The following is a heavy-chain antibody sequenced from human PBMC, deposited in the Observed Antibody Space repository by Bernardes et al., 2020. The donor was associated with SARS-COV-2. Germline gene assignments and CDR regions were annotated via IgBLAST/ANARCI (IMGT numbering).Heavy chain of an antibody. CDR3: ARWFGMITRAWFDP. J-gene: IGHJ5*02. CDR2: IYWYDDK. D-gene: IGHD3-16*01. Sequence: SGPTLVKPTQTLTLTCTFSGFSLSTSGLGVGWIRQPPGKALEWLALIYWYDDKRYSPSLRSRLTITKDTSKNQVVLTMTNMDPVDTATYYCARWFGMITRAWFDPWGQGTLVTVSS. V-gene: IGHV2-5*01. CDR1: GFSLSTSGLG.